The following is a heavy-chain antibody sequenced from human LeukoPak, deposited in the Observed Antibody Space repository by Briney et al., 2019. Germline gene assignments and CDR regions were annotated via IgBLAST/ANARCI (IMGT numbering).Heavy chain of an antibody. CDR3: ARGGVVPAAIADYYGMDV. CDR1: GYTFTSYD. CDR2: MSPNSGNT. J-gene: IGHJ6*02. Sequence: ASVKVSCTASGYTFTSYDINWVRQATGQGLEWMGWMSPNSGNTGYAQKFQGRVTMTRNTSISTAYMELSSLRSEDTAVYYCARGGVVPAAIADYYGMDVWGQGTTVTVSS. V-gene: IGHV1-8*01. D-gene: IGHD2-2*02.